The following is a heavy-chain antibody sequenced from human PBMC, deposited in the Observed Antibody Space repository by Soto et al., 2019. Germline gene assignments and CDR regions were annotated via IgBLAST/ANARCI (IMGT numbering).Heavy chain of an antibody. D-gene: IGHD3-3*01. CDR1: GFTFSRYA. V-gene: IGHV3-23*01. J-gene: IGHJ4*02. CDR3: AKTIFGVISQTYDY. CDR2: ISGSDGST. Sequence: EVHLLESGGGLVQPGGSLRLSCAASGFTFSRYAMTWVRQAPGKGLEWVSGISGSDGSTSYADSVRGRFTISRDNSKNTLYLQMSSLRAEDTAVYYCAKTIFGVISQTYDYWGQGTLVTVSS.